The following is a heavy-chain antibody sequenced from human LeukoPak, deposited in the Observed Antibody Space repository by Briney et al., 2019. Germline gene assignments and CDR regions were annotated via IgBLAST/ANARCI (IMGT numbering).Heavy chain of an antibody. V-gene: IGHV3-15*01. J-gene: IGHJ4*02. Sequence: GGSLRLSCAASGFPLSNAWMTWVRQAPGKGLEWLGRIKSKSEGGTIYYAAPVKGRFTISRDDSKNTLYLQMNTLKTEDTAVYYCTTEGYGSGSYDHWGQGTLVTVSS. D-gene: IGHD3-10*01. CDR2: IKSKSEGGTI. CDR3: TTEGYGSGSYDH. CDR1: GFPLSNAW.